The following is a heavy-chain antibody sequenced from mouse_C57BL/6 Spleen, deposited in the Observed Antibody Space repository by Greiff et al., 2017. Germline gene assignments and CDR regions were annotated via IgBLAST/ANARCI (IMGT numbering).Heavy chain of an antibody. J-gene: IGHJ3*01. V-gene: IGHV1-69*01. CDR1: GYTFTSYW. D-gene: IGHD1-1*01. Sequence: QVQLQQPGAELVMPGASVKLSCKASGYTFTSYWMHWVKQRPGQGLEWIGELDPSDSYTNYNQKFKGKSTLTVDKSSSTAYMQLSSLTSEDSAVYYCARAYGSSYVGFAYWGQGTLVTVSA. CDR3: ARAYGSSYVGFAY. CDR2: LDPSDSYT.